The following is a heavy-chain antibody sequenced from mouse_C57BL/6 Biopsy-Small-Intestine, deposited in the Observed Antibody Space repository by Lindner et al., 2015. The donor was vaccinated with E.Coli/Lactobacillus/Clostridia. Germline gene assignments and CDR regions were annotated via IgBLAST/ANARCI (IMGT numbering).Heavy chain of an antibody. Sequence: VQLQESGAELAKPGASVKLSCKASGYTFTSYWMHWVKQRPGQGLEWIGYINPSTGGTTYNQKFKAKATLTVNKSSSTAYMELRSLTSEDSAVYYCAREYYDYLAYWGQGTLVTVSA. J-gene: IGHJ3*01. CDR1: GYTFTSYW. D-gene: IGHD2-4*01. CDR2: INPSTGGT. CDR3: AREYYDYLAY. V-gene: IGHV1-7*01.